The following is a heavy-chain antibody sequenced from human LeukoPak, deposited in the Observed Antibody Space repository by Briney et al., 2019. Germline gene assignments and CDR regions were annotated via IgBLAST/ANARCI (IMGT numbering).Heavy chain of an antibody. J-gene: IGHJ3*02. V-gene: IGHV1-18*01. CDR3: AREWEVVGATTGAFDI. CDR2: ISAYNGDT. Sequence: ASVKVSCKASGYTFSTHGISWVRQAPGQGLEWMGWISAYNGDTNYAQRFQGRVTMTRDTSTNTAYMELRSLRSDDTAVYYCAREWEVVGATTGAFDIWGQGTMVTVSS. CDR1: GYTFSTHG. D-gene: IGHD1-26*01.